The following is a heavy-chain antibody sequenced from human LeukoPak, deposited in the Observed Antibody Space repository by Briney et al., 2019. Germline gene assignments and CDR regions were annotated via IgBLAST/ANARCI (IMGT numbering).Heavy chain of an antibody. CDR1: GFTFSSYR. D-gene: IGHD2-15*01. CDR2: ISSSSSYI. Sequence: GGSLRLSCAASGFTFSSYRMNWVRQAPGKGLEWVSSISSSSSYIYYADSVKGRFTISRDNAKNSLYLQMNSLRAEDTAVYYCAKGVVAATNAAYYGMDVWGQGTTVTVSS. V-gene: IGHV3-21*01. CDR3: AKGVVAATNAAYYGMDV. J-gene: IGHJ6*02.